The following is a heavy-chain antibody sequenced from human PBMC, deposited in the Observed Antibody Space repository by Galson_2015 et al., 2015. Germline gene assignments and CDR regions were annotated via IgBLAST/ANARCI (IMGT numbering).Heavy chain of an antibody. Sequence: SLRLSCAPSGFTFGNFGMTWVRQAAGKGLEWLSVISGSGGLTYYADSVKGRFNISRDNSKNTLHLRMNSLRVGDTAVYYCARRRFSGSPDSHLDYWGQGTLVTVSS. J-gene: IGHJ4*02. D-gene: IGHD1-26*01. V-gene: IGHV3-23*01. CDR2: ISGSGGLT. CDR3: ARRRFSGSPDSHLDY. CDR1: GFTFGNFG.